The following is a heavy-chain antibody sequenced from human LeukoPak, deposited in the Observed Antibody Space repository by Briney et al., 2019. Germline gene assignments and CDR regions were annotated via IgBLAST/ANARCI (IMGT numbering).Heavy chain of an antibody. J-gene: IGHJ6*03. CDR1: GFTFSTYS. CDR2: ISSSGSTI. Sequence: GGSLRLSCAASGFTFSTYSMNWVRQAPGKGLEWVSYISSSGSTIYYADSVKGRFTISRDNAKNSLYLQMNSLRAEDTAVYYCAREKVLRYFDWLLYEAYYYMDVWGKGTTVTISS. V-gene: IGHV3-48*04. D-gene: IGHD3-9*01. CDR3: AREKVLRYFDWLLYEAYYYMDV.